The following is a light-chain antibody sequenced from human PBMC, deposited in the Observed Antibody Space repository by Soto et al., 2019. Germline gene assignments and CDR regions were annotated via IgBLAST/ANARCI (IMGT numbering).Light chain of an antibody. Sequence: EIVLTQSPPTLSFSPGERVTLSCRASQSITSYLAWYQQKPGQAPRLLIYDASNRATGIPGRFSGSGSGTDFTLTISSLEPEDFAVYYCHQRSDWPRTFGQGTKLEIK. V-gene: IGKV3-11*01. CDR2: DAS. J-gene: IGKJ2*01. CDR1: QSITSY. CDR3: HQRSDWPRT.